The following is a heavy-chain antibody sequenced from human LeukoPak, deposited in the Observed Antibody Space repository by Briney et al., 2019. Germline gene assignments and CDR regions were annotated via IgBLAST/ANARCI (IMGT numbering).Heavy chain of an antibody. CDR3: ASVPRRAVAGTLTDY. CDR2: ISFDVRNK. Sequence: GGSLRLSCAASGFTFSSCGMHWVRQAAGNGMEWVAVISFDVRNKYYADSVKGRFTIARDNSKNSMYLQMNSLRTEDTAMYYCASVPRRAVAGTLTDYWGQGSLITASS. CDR1: GFTFSSCG. J-gene: IGHJ4*02. V-gene: IGHV3-30*03. D-gene: IGHD6-19*01.